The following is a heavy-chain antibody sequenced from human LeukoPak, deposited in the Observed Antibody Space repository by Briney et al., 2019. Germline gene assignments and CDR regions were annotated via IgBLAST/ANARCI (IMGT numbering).Heavy chain of an antibody. CDR3: ARRHIVVVPAALSYYYYGMDV. Sequence: ASVKVSCKASGYTFTSYYMHWVRQAPGQGLEWMGIINPSGGSTSYAQKFQGRVTMTRDTSTSTAYMELRSLRSDDTAVYYCARRHIVVVPAALSYYYYGMDVWGQGTTVTVSS. CDR2: INPSGGST. CDR1: GYTFTSYY. V-gene: IGHV1-46*01. J-gene: IGHJ6*02. D-gene: IGHD2-2*01.